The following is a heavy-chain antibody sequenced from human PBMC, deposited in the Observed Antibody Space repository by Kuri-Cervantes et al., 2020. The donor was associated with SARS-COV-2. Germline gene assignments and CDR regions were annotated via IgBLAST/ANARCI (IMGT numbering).Heavy chain of an antibody. J-gene: IGHJ6*03. CDR3: ARDLVVSSGWDYYMDV. CDR1: GFTFSSYG. CDR2: IWYDGSNK. V-gene: IGHV3-33*01. D-gene: IGHD6-19*01. Sequence: GESLKISCAASGFTFSSYGMHWVRQAPGKGLEWVAVIWYDGSNKYYADSVKGRFTISRDNSKNTLYLQMNSLRAEDTAAYYCARDLVVSSGWDYYMDVWGKGTTVTVSS.